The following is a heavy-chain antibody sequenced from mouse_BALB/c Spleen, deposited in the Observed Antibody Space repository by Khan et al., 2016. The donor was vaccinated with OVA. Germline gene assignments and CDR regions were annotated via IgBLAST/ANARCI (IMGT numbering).Heavy chain of an antibody. V-gene: IGHV3-2*02. CDR1: GYSITSDYA. D-gene: IGHD4-1*01. J-gene: IGHJ4*01. CDR3: ASEQGRYYALDY. Sequence: EVQLQESGPGLVKPSQSLSLTCTVTGYSITSDYAWNWIRQFPGNKLEWMGYISYSGSTTYNPSLKSRISITRDTSTDQFFLQLKSVTSEDTATYYCASEQGRYYALDYWGQGTSVTVSS. CDR2: ISYSGST.